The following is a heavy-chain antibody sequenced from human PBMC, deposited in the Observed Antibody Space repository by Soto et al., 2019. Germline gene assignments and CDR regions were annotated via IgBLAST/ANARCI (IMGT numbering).Heavy chain of an antibody. CDR3: ARKTGAQGPMDY. J-gene: IGHJ4*02. D-gene: IGHD1-1*01. V-gene: IGHV5-51*01. Sequence: PGESLKISCQGSGYSFSNNWIGWVRQMPGKGLEWMGIIYPSDSDTRYSPSFQGQVTISVDKSISSAYLQWSSLKASDTAIYYCARKTGAQGPMDYWGQGTLVTVSS. CDR1: GYSFSNNW. CDR2: IYPSDSDT.